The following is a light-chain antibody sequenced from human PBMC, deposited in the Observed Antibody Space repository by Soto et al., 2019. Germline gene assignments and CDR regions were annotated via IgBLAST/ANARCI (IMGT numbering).Light chain of an antibody. CDR2: WAS. Sequence: DIVMTQSPDSLAVSLGERATINCKSSQTVFYSSNNKNYLAWYQQKPGQPPKLLIYWASARDSGVPDRFSGSVSGTDFTLTISSLQAEDVAIYYCQQYYGTPVTFGQGTKVEIK. CDR3: QQYYGTPVT. CDR1: QTVFYSSNNKNY. J-gene: IGKJ1*01. V-gene: IGKV4-1*01.